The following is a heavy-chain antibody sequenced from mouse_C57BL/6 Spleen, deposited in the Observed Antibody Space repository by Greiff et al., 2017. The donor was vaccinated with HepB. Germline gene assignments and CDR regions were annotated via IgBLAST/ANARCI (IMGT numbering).Heavy chain of an antibody. CDR2: IYPRSGNT. CDR1: GYTFTSYG. CDR3: ARSISYGSPAWFAY. D-gene: IGHD1-1*01. Sequence: QVQLKQSGAELARPGASVKLSCKASGYTFTSYGISWVKQRTGQGLEWIGEIYPRSGNTYYNEKFKGKATLTADKSSSTAYMELRSLTSEDSAVYFCARSISYGSPAWFAYWGQGTLVTVSA. J-gene: IGHJ3*01. V-gene: IGHV1-81*01.